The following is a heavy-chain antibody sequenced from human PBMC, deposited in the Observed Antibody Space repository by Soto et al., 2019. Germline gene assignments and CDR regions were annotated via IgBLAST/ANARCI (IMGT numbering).Heavy chain of an antibody. CDR1: GFTFSDYY. V-gene: IGHV3-11*01. J-gene: IGHJ5*02. CDR3: AREYREPYDYNFNWFDP. D-gene: IGHD4-4*01. CDR2: ISSSGSTI. Sequence: PGGSLRLSCAASGFTFSDYYMSWIRQAPGKGLEWVSYISSSGSTIYYADSVKGRFTISRDNAKNSLYLQMNSLRAEDTAVYYCAREYREPYDYNFNWFDPWGQGTLVTVSS.